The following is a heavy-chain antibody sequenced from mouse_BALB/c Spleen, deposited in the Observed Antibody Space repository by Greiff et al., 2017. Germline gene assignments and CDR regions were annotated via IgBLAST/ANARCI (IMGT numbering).Heavy chain of an antibody. CDR3: ARNGDYNDAMDY. CDR2: IWRGGST. CDR1: GFSLTSYG. Sequence: VQLMESGPGLVQPSQSLSITCTVSGFSLTSYGVHWVRQSPGKGLEWLGVIWRGGSTDYNAAFISRLSISKDNSKSQVFFKMNSLQANDTAIYYCARNGDYNDAMDYGGQGTSVTASS. V-gene: IGHV2-2*02. D-gene: IGHD2-13*01. J-gene: IGHJ4*01.